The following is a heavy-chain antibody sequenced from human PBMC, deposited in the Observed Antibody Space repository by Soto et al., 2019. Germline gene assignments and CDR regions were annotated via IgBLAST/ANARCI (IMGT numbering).Heavy chain of an antibody. V-gene: IGHV1-69*04. J-gene: IGHJ5*02. CDR1: GGTFSSYT. Sequence: GASVKVSCKASGGTFSSYTISWVRQAPGQGLEWMGRIIPILGIANYAQKFQGRVTITADKSTSTAYMELSSLRSEDTAVYYCARDTAAITMVRGVITEIDPWGQGTLVTVSS. CDR3: ARDTAAITMVRGVITEIDP. D-gene: IGHD3-10*01. CDR2: IIPILGIA.